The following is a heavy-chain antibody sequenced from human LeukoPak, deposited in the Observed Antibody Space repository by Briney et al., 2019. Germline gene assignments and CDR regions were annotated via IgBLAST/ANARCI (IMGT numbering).Heavy chain of an antibody. CDR1: GYTFTSYD. Sequence: GASVKVSCKASGYTFTSYDINWVRQATGQGLEWMGWMNPNSGNTGYAQKFQGRVTMTRNTSISTAYMELSSQRSEDTAVYYCARGRSYYYDSSGYYREYYFDYWGQGTLVTVSS. CDR2: MNPNSGNT. CDR3: ARGRSYYYDSSGYYREYYFDY. D-gene: IGHD3-22*01. V-gene: IGHV1-8*01. J-gene: IGHJ4*02.